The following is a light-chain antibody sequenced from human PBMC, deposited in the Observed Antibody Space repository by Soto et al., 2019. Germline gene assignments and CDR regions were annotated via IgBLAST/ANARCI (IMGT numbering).Light chain of an antibody. V-gene: IGKV3-11*01. CDR3: QQRSNWPPFT. J-gene: IGKJ4*01. CDR2: DAS. CDR1: QSVSSY. Sequence: EIVLTQSPATLSLSPGERATLSCRASQSVSSYLAWYQQKPGQAPRLLIYDASNRATGIPARFSGSGYGTDFTLPISSLEPEDFAVYYCQQRSNWPPFTFGGGTKVEIK.